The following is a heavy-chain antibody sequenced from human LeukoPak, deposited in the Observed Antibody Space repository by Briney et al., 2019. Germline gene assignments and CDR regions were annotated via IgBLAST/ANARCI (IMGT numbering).Heavy chain of an antibody. CDR1: GYSFTTYW. CDR3: ARRKNSYGYDY. J-gene: IGHJ4*02. V-gene: IGHV5-51*01. CDR2: MYPGDSDI. D-gene: IGHD5-18*01. Sequence: GESLKISCKGSGYSFTTYWIGWVRQMPGKGLEWMGLMYPGDSDIRYSPSFQGQVTISADKSISTAYLQWSSLKASDTAMYYCARRKNSYGYDYWGQGTLVTVSS.